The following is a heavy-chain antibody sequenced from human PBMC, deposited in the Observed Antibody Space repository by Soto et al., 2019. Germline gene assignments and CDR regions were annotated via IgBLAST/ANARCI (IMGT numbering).Heavy chain of an antibody. Sequence: GSLRLSCVASGFTFADYAMHWVRRIPGKGLEWVAVISYSGDRQYYAESVKGRFTISRDNSKKTLYLQMFSLTSEDSAVFYCARTPAAMITDRYNWFDSWGPGTQVTVSS. D-gene: IGHD3-16*01. J-gene: IGHJ5*01. CDR2: ISYSGDRQ. CDR3: ARTPAAMITDRYNWFDS. CDR1: GFTFADYA. V-gene: IGHV3-30*01.